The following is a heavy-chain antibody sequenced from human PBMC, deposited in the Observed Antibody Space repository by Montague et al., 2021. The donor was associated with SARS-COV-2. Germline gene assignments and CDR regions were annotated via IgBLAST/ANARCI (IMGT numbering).Heavy chain of an antibody. D-gene: IGHD3-16*01. Sequence: SLRLSCAASLFTFSNYAMHWVRQAPGKGLEWVALISYDGSNKYYADSVKGRFAISRDNSKNTLYLQMNSLRAEDTDLYYCAREWDDITRPAHYGMDFWGQGTTVTVSS. CDR2: ISYDGSNK. J-gene: IGHJ6*02. CDR1: LFTFSNYA. CDR3: AREWDDITRPAHYGMDF. V-gene: IGHV3-30*09.